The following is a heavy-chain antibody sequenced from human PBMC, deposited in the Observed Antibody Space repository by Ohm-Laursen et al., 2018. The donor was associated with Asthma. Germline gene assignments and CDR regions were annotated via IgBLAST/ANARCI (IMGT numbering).Heavy chain of an antibody. CDR2: INHSGST. Sequence: SETLSLTCAVYGGSFSGYYWSWIRQPPGKGLEWIGEINHSGSTNYNPSLKSRVTISVDTSKNQFSLKLSSVTAADTAVYYCARRGRYDFWSLLPPAWYFDLWGRGTLVTVSS. D-gene: IGHD3-3*01. V-gene: IGHV4-34*01. J-gene: IGHJ2*01. CDR1: GGSFSGYY. CDR3: ARRGRYDFWSLLPPAWYFDL.